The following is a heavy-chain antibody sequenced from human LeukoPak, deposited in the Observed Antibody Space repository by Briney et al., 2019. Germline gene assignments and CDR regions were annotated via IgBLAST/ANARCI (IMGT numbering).Heavy chain of an antibody. CDR1: GFTFSSYW. Sequence: QPGRSLRLSCAASGFTFSSYWMHWVRQAPGKGLVWVSRINSDGSSTSYADSVKGRFTISRDNAKNTLYLQMNSLRAEDTAVYYCARGGIAVVDGGRRFDYWGQGTLVTVSS. V-gene: IGHV3-74*01. CDR3: ARGGIAVVDGGRRFDY. J-gene: IGHJ4*02. CDR2: INSDGSST. D-gene: IGHD6-19*01.